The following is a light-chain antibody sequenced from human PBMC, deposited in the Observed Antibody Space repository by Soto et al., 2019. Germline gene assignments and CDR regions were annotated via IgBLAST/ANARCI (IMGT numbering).Light chain of an antibody. Sequence: DIVLTQSPATLSLSPGERATLSCRASQSVTSSLAWYQQKPGQAPRLLIYDASKRATGIPARFSGSGSGTDFTLTISSLEPEDFAVYYCQQRSNWPSTFGQGTKLEIK. J-gene: IGKJ2*01. V-gene: IGKV3-11*01. CDR3: QQRSNWPST. CDR2: DAS. CDR1: QSVTSS.